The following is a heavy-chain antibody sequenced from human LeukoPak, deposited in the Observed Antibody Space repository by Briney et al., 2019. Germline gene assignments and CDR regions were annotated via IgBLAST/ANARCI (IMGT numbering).Heavy chain of an antibody. J-gene: IGHJ4*02. CDR1: GFTFSSYG. CDR2: IRYDGSNK. CDR3: AKDTEYYGSGSSGDY. D-gene: IGHD3-10*01. V-gene: IGHV3-30*02. Sequence: PGGSLRLSCAASGFTFSSYGMLWVRQAPGKGLEWVAFIRYDGSNKYYADSVKGRFTISRDNSKNTLYLQMNSLRAEDTAVYYCAKDTEYYGSGSSGDYWGQGTLVTVSS.